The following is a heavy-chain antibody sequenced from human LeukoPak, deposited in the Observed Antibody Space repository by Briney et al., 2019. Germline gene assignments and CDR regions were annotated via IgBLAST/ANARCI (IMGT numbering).Heavy chain of an antibody. J-gene: IGHJ3*02. CDR2: IWYDGSNK. V-gene: IGHV3-33*01. CDR3: AREQYGSDDALDI. CDR1: GFTFRSYG. Sequence: GRSLRLSCEASGFTFRSYGMHWVRQAPGKGLEWVAVIWYDGSNKNYADSVKGRFTVSRDNSKNTLDLQVSSLRAEDTAVYYCAREQYGSDDALDIWGQGTLVTVSS. D-gene: IGHD3-10*01.